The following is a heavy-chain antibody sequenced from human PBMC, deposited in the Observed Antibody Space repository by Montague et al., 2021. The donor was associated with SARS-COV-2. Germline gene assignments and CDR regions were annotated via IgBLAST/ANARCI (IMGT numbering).Heavy chain of an antibody. CDR3: ASSRFVVVPAAMSFGHSYFDP. CDR1: GGSIGTNY. V-gene: IGHV4-59*01. D-gene: IGHD2-2*01. Sequence: SETLSLTCSVSGGSIGTNYWSWIRQPPGGGLEWIGYAYHNGRTNYNPSLRGRVTMSLDMSKNQFSLNVTSVTAAATAMYHCASSRFVVVPAAMSFGHSYFDPWGQGRLVTVSS. CDR2: AYHNGRT. J-gene: IGHJ5*02.